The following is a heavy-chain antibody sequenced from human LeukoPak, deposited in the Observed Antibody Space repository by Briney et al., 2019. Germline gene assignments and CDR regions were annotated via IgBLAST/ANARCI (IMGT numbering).Heavy chain of an antibody. CDR3: ASRSATAPEGFDI. Sequence: SETLSLTCTVSGGSISSYYWSWIRQPPGKGLEWIGYIYYSGSTNHNPSLISRLTISLDKSRNQLSLKLKSVTAADTAVYYCASRSATAPEGFDIWGQGTMVTVSS. D-gene: IGHD2-21*02. CDR2: IYYSGST. J-gene: IGHJ3*02. V-gene: IGHV4-59*12. CDR1: GGSISSYY.